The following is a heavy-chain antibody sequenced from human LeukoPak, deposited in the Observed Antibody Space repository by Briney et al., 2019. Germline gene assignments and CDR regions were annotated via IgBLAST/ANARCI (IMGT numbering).Heavy chain of an antibody. Sequence: SETLSLTCTVSGGSISSYYWSWLRQPPGKGLEWIGYIYYSGSTNYNPSLKSRVTISVDTSKNQFSLKLSSVTAADTAVYYCARGRKAYYFDYWGQGTLVTVSS. J-gene: IGHJ4*02. CDR1: GGSISSYY. CDR3: ARGRKAYYFDY. V-gene: IGHV4-59*01. CDR2: IYYSGST.